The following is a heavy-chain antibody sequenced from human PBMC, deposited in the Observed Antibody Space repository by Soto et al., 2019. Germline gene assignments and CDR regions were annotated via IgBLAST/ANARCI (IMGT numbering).Heavy chain of an antibody. Sequence: EVQLLESGGVLVQPGGSLRLSCAASGCTFSSYAMSWVRQAPGKGLEWVSGISGGGGTAYYADSVKGRFTISRDNSKNTLYLQMNSLRAEDTAAYYCAKDLALAGTISRYFDYWGQGTLVTVSS. J-gene: IGHJ4*02. D-gene: IGHD6-13*01. CDR1: GCTFSSYA. CDR2: ISGGGGTA. V-gene: IGHV3-23*01. CDR3: AKDLALAGTISRYFDY.